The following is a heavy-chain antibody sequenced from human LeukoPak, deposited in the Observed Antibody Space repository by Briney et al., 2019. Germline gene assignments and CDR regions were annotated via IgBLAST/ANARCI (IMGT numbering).Heavy chain of an antibody. D-gene: IGHD3-10*01. J-gene: IGHJ5*02. CDR2: IYYSGST. Sequence: KPSETLSLTCTVSGGSISSYHWSWIRQPPGKGLEWIGYIYYSGSTNYNPSLKSRVTISVDASKNQFSLKLSSVTAADTAVYYCASLHGYGSGRPWGQGTLVTVSS. CDR1: GGSISSYH. CDR3: ASLHGYGSGRP. V-gene: IGHV4-59*08.